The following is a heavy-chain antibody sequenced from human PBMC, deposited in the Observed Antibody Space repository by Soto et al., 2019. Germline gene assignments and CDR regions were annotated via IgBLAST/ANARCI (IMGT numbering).Heavy chain of an antibody. Sequence: EVQLVESGGGLVKPGGSLRLSCAASGFTFSSYSMNWVRQAPGKGLEWVSSISSSSSYIYYADSVKGRFTISRDNAKNSLYLQMNSLRAEDTAVYYCAYSGSYREYAFDIWGQGTMVTVSS. CDR2: ISSSSSYI. CDR3: AYSGSYREYAFDI. CDR1: GFTFSSYS. J-gene: IGHJ3*02. D-gene: IGHD1-26*01. V-gene: IGHV3-21*01.